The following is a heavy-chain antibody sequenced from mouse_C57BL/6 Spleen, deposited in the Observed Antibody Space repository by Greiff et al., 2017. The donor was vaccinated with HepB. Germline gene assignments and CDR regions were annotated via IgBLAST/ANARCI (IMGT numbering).Heavy chain of an antibody. V-gene: IGHV5-17*01. J-gene: IGHJ1*03. CDR1: GFTFSDYG. CDR2: ISSCSSTI. Sequence: EVQLVESGGGLVKPGGSLKLSCAASGFTFSDYGMHWVRQAPEKGLEWVAYISSCSSTIYYADTVKGRFTISRDNAKNTLYLQMTSLRSEDTAMYYCARSTYYGSSYWYFDVWGTGTTVTVSS. D-gene: IGHD1-1*01. CDR3: ARSTYYGSSYWYFDV.